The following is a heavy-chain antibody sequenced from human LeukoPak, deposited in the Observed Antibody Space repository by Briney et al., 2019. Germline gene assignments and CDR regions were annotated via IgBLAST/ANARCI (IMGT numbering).Heavy chain of an antibody. Sequence: GGSLRLSCAASGFTFNNFGMHWVRQAPGKGLEWVSFIGYEGVHKYYADSVKGRFTISKDNSKATLYLQMNSLRPEDTAVYYCAKDLYGGYSSDYWGQGTLVTVFS. CDR2: IGYEGVHK. J-gene: IGHJ4*02. CDR3: AKDLYGGYSSDY. CDR1: GFTFNNFG. D-gene: IGHD4-23*01. V-gene: IGHV3-30*02.